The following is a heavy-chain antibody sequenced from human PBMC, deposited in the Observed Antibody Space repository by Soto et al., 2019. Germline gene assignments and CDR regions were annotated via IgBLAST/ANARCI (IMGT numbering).Heavy chain of an antibody. CDR2: ISYDGSNK. CDR1: GFTFSSYG. Sequence: HPGGSLRLSCAASGFTFSSYGMHWVRQAPGKGLEWVAVISYDGSNKYYADSVKGRFTISRDNSKNTLYLQMNSLRAEDTAVYYCAKDLLAGGPIWFDPWGQGTLVTVSS. CDR3: AKDLLAGGPIWFDP. V-gene: IGHV3-30*18. J-gene: IGHJ5*02. D-gene: IGHD6-13*01.